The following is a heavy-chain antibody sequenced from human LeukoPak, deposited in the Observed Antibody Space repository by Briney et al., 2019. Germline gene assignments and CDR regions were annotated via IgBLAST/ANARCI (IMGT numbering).Heavy chain of an antibody. D-gene: IGHD3-10*01. V-gene: IGHV1-18*01. CDR2: ISAYNGNT. CDR1: GYTFTSYG. CDR3: ARDEFYYGSGSYFPGDY. J-gene: IGHJ4*02. Sequence: ASVKVSCKASGYTFTSYGISWVRQAPGQGLEWMGWISAYNGNTNYAQKLQGRVTMTTDTSTSTAYMELRSLRSDDTAVYYCARDEFYYGSGSYFPGDYWGQGTLVTVSS.